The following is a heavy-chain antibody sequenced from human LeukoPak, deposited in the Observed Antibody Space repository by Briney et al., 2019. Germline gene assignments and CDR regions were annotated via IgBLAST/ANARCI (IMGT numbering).Heavy chain of an antibody. V-gene: IGHV4-39*01. Sequence: PSETLSLTCTVSGGSISTSSYYWGWSRQPPGKRVGWVGSIYHRRSTYYNASLNSRATISADTSKKQFLLQLSVVTAAVAAVYHCARHRWMEVYGSGSSYVDYWGQGTLVTISS. D-gene: IGHD3-10*01. CDR3: ARHRWMEVYGSGSSYVDY. CDR1: GGSISTSSYY. CDR2: IYHRRST. J-gene: IGHJ4*02.